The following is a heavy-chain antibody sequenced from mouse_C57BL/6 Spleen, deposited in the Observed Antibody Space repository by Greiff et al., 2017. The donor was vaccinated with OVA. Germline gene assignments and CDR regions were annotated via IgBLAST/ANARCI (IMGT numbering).Heavy chain of an antibody. CDR1: GFTFSSYA. V-gene: IGHV5-9-1*02. CDR2: ISSGGDYI. D-gene: IGHD1-1*01. CDR3: TRERVYYGSSSGYFDV. J-gene: IGHJ1*03. Sequence: EVKLMESGEGLVKPGGSLKLSCAASGFTFSSYAMSWVRQTPEKRLEWVAYISSGGDYIYYADTVKGRFTISRDNARNTLYLQMSSLKSEDTAMYYCTRERVYYGSSSGYFDVWGTGTTVTVSS.